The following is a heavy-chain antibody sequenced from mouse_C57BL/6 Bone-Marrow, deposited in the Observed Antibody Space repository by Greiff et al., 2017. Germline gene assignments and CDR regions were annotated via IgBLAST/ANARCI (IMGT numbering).Heavy chain of an antibody. J-gene: IGHJ4*01. V-gene: IGHV3-6*01. D-gene: IGHD2-4*01. Sequence: EVKLQESGPGLVKPSQSLSLTCSVTGYSITSGYYWNWIRQFPGNKLEWMGYISYDGSNNYNPSLKNRISITRDTSKNQFFLKLNSVTTEDTATYYCARNYDYERGYAMDYWGQGTSVTVSS. CDR1: GYSITSGYY. CDR2: ISYDGSN. CDR3: ARNYDYERGYAMDY.